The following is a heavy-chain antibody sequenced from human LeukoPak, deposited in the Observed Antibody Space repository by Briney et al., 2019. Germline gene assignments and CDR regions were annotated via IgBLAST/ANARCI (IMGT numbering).Heavy chain of an antibody. V-gene: IGHV1-18*01. CDR1: GYTFTNYG. Sequence: ASVKVSCKASGYTFTNYGISWVRQAPGQGLEWMGWISAYNGNTNYAQKLQGRVTMTTDTSTSTAYMEVRSLRSDDTAVYYCARGSLWKTTPVHYFDYWGQGTLVTVSS. CDR3: ARGSLWKTTPVHYFDY. CDR2: ISAYNGNT. D-gene: IGHD4-11*01. J-gene: IGHJ4*02.